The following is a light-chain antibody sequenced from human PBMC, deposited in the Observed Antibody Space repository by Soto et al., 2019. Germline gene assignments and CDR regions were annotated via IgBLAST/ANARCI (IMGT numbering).Light chain of an antibody. CDR1: QSIGLA. Sequence: EIVLTQSPATLSLSPGERATLSCRASQSIGLAIAWYQHKPGQAPRLLIFDASQRATGIPARFRGSGSGTDFTLSISSLESEDFAVYYCQQRNDRPPWTFGQGTKVESK. CDR3: QQRNDRPPWT. CDR2: DAS. J-gene: IGKJ1*01. V-gene: IGKV3-11*01.